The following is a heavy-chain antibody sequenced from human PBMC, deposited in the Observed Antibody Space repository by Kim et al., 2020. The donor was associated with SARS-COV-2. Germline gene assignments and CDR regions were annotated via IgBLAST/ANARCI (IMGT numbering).Heavy chain of an antibody. V-gene: IGHV3-33*01. Sequence: GSNKHNADSVKGPFTNSGANSKNTLYLPMNSLRAEDTAVYYCARDRGGFDIWGQGTMVTVSS. CDR2: GSNK. J-gene: IGHJ3*02. CDR3: ARDRGGFDI. D-gene: IGHD2-15*01.